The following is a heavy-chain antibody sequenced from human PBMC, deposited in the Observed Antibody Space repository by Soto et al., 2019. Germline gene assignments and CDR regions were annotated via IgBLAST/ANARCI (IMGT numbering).Heavy chain of an antibody. V-gene: IGHV3-23*01. Sequence: GGSLRLSCAASGFTFSSYAMSWVRQAPGKGLEWVSGITSAESTYYADSVKGRFTISRDNSFNTLYLQMSSLRAEDTAVYYCAKEAVEVRMMIDYYYGMDVWGQGTTVTVSS. J-gene: IGHJ6*02. CDR1: GFTFSSYA. CDR2: ITSAEST. D-gene: IGHD3-16*01. CDR3: AKEAVEVRMMIDYYYGMDV.